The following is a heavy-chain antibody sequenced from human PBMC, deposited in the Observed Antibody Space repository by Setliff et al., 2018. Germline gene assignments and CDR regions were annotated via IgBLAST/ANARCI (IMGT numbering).Heavy chain of an antibody. CDR1: GGSFSGFY. CDR2: IYHSGTT. D-gene: IGHD3-3*01. J-gene: IGHJ4*02. V-gene: IGHV4-34*01. Sequence: SETLSLTCAVYGGSFSGFYWPWIRQSPGKGLEWIGNIYHSGTTYYNPSLKSRLTLSVDTSKNQFSLELNSVTAADAAIYYCTRSSNFWNGYLFDWWGQGSLVTVSS. CDR3: TRSSNFWNGYLFDW.